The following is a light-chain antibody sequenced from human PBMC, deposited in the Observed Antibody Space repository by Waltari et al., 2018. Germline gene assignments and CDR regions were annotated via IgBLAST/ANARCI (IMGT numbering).Light chain of an antibody. CDR1: QGISSW. Sequence: DIQMTKSPFFVSASVGDRVTITFRARQGISSWLAWYQQKPGKAPKLLISAATTLQSGVPSRFSGSGSGTDFTLTISSLQPEDFATYYCQQANSFPFAFGGGTTVEIK. CDR3: QQANSFPFA. CDR2: AAT. V-gene: IGKV1-12*02. J-gene: IGKJ4*01.